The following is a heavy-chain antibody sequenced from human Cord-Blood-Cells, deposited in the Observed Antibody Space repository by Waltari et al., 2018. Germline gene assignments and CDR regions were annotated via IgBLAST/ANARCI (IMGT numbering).Heavy chain of an antibody. J-gene: IGHJ4*02. Sequence: QVQLVRAGAEEKKPGASVTVSCTVPGSTLTAFCMHWLREAPGKGLEWMGGFDPEDGETSYAQKFRGRVTMTEDTSTDTAYMELSSLRSEDTAVYYCATWLGDSSGYSLDYWGQGTLVTVSS. CDR3: ATWLGDSSGYSLDY. V-gene: IGHV1-24*01. CDR2: FDPEDGET. CDR1: GSTLTAFC. D-gene: IGHD3-22*01.